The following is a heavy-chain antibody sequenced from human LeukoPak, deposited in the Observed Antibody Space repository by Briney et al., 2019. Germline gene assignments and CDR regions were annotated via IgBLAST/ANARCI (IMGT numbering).Heavy chain of an antibody. V-gene: IGHV4-34*01. Sequence: GSLRLSCAASGFTFSSYSMNWVRQAPGKGLEWIGEINHSGSTNYNPSLNSRVTISVDTSKNQFSLNLSSVTAADTALYFCAREDGSSTGAFDFWGQGTMVTVSS. CDR3: AREDGSSTGAFDF. J-gene: IGHJ3*01. CDR1: GFTFSSYS. CDR2: INHSGST. D-gene: IGHD5-24*01.